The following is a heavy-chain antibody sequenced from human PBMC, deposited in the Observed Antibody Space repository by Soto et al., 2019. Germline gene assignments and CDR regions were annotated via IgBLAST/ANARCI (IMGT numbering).Heavy chain of an antibody. CDR3: VREQVLAALRGWFDP. CDR2: SYYSGST. CDR1: RGSLSSYY. J-gene: IGHJ5*02. V-gene: IGHV4-59*01. D-gene: IGHD2-2*01. Sequence: SETLPLTCTVSRGSLSSYYWCWIRHSPGKGLEWIGHSYYSGSTKYNPSLKSRVTISVDTSKNQFSLKLCSVTAADTAVYYCVREQVLAALRGWFDPWGQGTLVTVAS.